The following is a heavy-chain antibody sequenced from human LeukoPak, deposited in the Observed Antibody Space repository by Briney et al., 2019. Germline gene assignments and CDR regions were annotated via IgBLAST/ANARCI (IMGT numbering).Heavy chain of an antibody. Sequence: ASVKVSCKASGYTFTSYGISWVRQAPGQGLEWMGWISAYNGNTNYAQKLQGRVTMTTDTSTSTAYMELRSLRSDDTAVYYCARDLGGAAAAGTIDYWGQGTLVTVSS. J-gene: IGHJ4*02. CDR1: GYTFTSYG. V-gene: IGHV1-18*01. CDR3: ARDLGGAAAAGTIDY. D-gene: IGHD6-13*01. CDR2: ISAYNGNT.